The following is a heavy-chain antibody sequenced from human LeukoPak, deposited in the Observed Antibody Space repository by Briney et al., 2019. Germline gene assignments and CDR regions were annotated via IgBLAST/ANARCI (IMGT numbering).Heavy chain of an antibody. CDR3: ARDVDIVATTSYWYFDL. D-gene: IGHD5-12*01. V-gene: IGHV1-2*02. Sequence: ASVKVSCKASGYTSTGYYMHWGRQAPGQGLEWMGWINPNSGGTNYAQKFQGRVTMTRDTSISTAYMELSRLRSDDTAVYYCARDVDIVATTSYWYFDLWGRGTLVTVSS. CDR2: INPNSGGT. CDR1: GYTSTGYY. J-gene: IGHJ2*01.